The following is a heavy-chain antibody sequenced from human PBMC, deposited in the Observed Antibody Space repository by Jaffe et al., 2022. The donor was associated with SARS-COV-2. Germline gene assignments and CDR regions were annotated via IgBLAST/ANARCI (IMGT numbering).Heavy chain of an antibody. CDR2: IYTSGST. CDR3: ARDQPRRYCSSTSCSNWFDP. CDR1: GGSISSGSYY. D-gene: IGHD2-2*01. Sequence: QVQLQESGPGLVKPSQTLSLTCTVSGGSISSGSYYWSWIRQPAGKGLEWIGRIYTSGSTNYNPSLKSRVTISVDTSKNQFSLKLSSVTAADTAVYYCARDQPRRYCSSTSCSNWFDPWGQGTLVTVSS. J-gene: IGHJ5*02. V-gene: IGHV4-61*02.